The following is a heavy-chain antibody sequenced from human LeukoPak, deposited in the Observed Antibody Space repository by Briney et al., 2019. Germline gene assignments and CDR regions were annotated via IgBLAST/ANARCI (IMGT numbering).Heavy chain of an antibody. Sequence: GGSLILSCAASGFTFSSYWMSWVRQAPGKGLEWVANIKQDGSEKYYVDSVKGRFTISRDNAKNSLYLQMNSLRAEDTAVYYCARDHSSSSFPRDAFDIWGQGTMVTVSS. CDR2: IKQDGSEK. D-gene: IGHD6-6*01. CDR3: ARDHSSSSFPRDAFDI. J-gene: IGHJ3*02. CDR1: GFTFSSYW. V-gene: IGHV3-7*05.